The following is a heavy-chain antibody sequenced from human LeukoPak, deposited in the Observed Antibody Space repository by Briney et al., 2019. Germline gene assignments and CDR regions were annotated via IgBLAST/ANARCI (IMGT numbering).Heavy chain of an antibody. V-gene: IGHV3-15*01. D-gene: IGHD3-22*01. CDR1: GFTFRDAG. Sequence: GGSLRLSCAASGFTFRDAGMSWVRQAPGKGLEWVGRIRSETDGGTTDYAAPVKGRFTISRDDSKNTVYLQMSSLKTEDTAVYFCARMDYDSSGYTYWGQGTLVTVSS. CDR2: IRSETDGGTT. CDR3: ARMDYDSSGYTY. J-gene: IGHJ4*02.